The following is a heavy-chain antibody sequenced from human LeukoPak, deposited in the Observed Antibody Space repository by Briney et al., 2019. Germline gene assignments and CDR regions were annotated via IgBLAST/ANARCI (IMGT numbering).Heavy chain of an antibody. V-gene: IGHV1-2*02. CDR3: ARTGTDYYYGMDV. J-gene: IGHJ6*04. Sequence: ASVKVSCKTSGYIITAFYLHWVRQAPGLGLEWMGWINPYSGDANYAQKFQGRVTMTRDTSISTAYMELSRLRSDDTAVYYCARTGTDYYYGMDVWGKGTTVTVSS. CDR1: GYIITAFY. CDR2: INPYSGDA. D-gene: IGHD1-1*01.